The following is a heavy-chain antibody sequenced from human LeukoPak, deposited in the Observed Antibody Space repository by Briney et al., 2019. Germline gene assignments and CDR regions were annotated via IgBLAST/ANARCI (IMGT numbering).Heavy chain of an antibody. CDR2: ISSSGNTI. CDR1: GFTFSSYS. Sequence: GGSLRLSCAASGFTFSSYSMNWVRQAPGKGLEWVSYISSSGNTIDYADSVKGRFTISRDNAKNSLYLQMNSLRAEDTAVYYCAKGPFFDDRAHGDVWGQGTLVIVSS. CDR3: AKGPFFDDRAHGDV. D-gene: IGHD3-16*01. J-gene: IGHJ4*02. V-gene: IGHV3-48*04.